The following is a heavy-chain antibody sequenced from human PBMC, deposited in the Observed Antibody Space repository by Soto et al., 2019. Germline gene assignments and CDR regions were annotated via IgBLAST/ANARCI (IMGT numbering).Heavy chain of an antibody. CDR2: INPNSGGT. CDR1: GYTFTGYY. J-gene: IGHJ4*02. D-gene: IGHD3-10*01. CDR3: ARNAWFGELLLFDY. Sequence: ASVKVSCKGSGYTFTGYYMHWVRQAPGQGLEWMGWINPNSGGTNYAQKFQGWVTMTRDTSISTAYMELSRLRSDDTAVYYCARNAWFGELLLFDYWGQGTLVTVSS. V-gene: IGHV1-2*04.